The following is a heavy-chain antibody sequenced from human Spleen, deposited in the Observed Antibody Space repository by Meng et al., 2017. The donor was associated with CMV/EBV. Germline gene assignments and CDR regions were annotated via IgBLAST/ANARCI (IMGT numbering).Heavy chain of an antibody. J-gene: IGHJ4*02. V-gene: IGHV4-31*02. CDR1: GGSISSGGYY. Sequence: GGSISSGGYYWSWIRQHPGKGLEWIGYIYYSGSTYYNPSLKSRVTISVDTSKNQFSLKLSSVTAADTAVYYCARGVVVPAAIYYFDYWGQGTLVTVSS. CDR2: IYYSGST. CDR3: ARGVVVPAAIYYFDY. D-gene: IGHD2-2*02.